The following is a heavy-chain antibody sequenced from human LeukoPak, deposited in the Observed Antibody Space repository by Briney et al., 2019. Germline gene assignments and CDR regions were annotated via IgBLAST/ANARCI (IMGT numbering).Heavy chain of an antibody. CDR2: ISSSGNTR. D-gene: IGHD2-21*01. J-gene: IGHJ4*02. CDR1: GFTFSDYY. V-gene: IGHV3-11*04. Sequence: GGSLRLSCAASGFTFSDYYRSWIRQAPGKGLEWVAYISSSGNTRYYADSVKGRFTISRDNAKNSLYLQMNSLRAEDTAVYYCAWGGIAAFDSWGQGTLVTVSP. CDR3: AWGGIAAFDS.